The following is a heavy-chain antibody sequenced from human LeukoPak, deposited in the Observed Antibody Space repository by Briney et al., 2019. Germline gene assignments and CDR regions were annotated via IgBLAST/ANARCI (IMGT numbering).Heavy chain of an antibody. CDR2: IYYSGST. Sequence: PSETLSLTCTVSGGPISSYYWSWIRQPPGKGLEWIGYIYYSGSTNYNPSLKSRVTISVDTSKNQFSLKLSSVTAADTAVYYCAREEYYYDSSGYYYGGGFDYWGQGTLVTVSS. D-gene: IGHD3-22*01. J-gene: IGHJ4*02. CDR3: AREEYYYDSSGYYYGGGFDY. V-gene: IGHV4-59*01. CDR1: GGPISSYY.